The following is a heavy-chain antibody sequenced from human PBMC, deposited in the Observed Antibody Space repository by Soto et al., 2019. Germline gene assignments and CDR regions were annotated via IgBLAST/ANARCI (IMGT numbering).Heavy chain of an antibody. D-gene: IGHD3-22*01. CDR2: ISSSSSYT. J-gene: IGHJ4*02. CDR1: GFTFSDYY. CDR3: ATGQYYYDSSGYYYS. Sequence: QVQLVESGGGLVKPGGSLRLSWAASGFTFSDYYMSWIRQAPGKGLEWVSYISSSSSYTNYADSVKGRFTISRDNAKNSLYLQMNSLRAEDTAVYYCATGQYYYDSSGYYYSWGQGTLGTVSS. V-gene: IGHV3-11*05.